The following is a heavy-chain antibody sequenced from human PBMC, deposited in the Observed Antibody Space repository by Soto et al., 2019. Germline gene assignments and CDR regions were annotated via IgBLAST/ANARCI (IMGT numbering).Heavy chain of an antibody. D-gene: IGHD6-13*01. CDR1: GFTFSSYA. J-gene: IGHJ3*02. Sequence: GGSLRLSCAASGFTFSSYAMHWVRQAPGKGLEWVAVISYDESNKYYVDSVKGRFTISRDNSENTLYLQMNSLRTEDTAVYYRARGGWSSSWDDAFDIWGQGTMVTVSS. V-gene: IGHV3-30-3*01. CDR3: ARGGWSSSWDDAFDI. CDR2: ISYDESNK.